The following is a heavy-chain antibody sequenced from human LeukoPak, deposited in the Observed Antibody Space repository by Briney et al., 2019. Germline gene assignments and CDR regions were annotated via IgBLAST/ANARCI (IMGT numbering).Heavy chain of an antibody. CDR3: ARTYDSSGYYDLAFDI. Sequence: SETLSLTCTVSGGSISSYYWSWIRQPPGKGLEWIGYIYFSGSTNCNPSLKSRVTISVDTSKNQFSLKLSSVTAADTAVYYCARTYDSSGYYDLAFDIWGQGTMLTVSS. CDR1: GGSISSYY. J-gene: IGHJ3*02. D-gene: IGHD3-22*01. V-gene: IGHV4-59*01. CDR2: IYFSGST.